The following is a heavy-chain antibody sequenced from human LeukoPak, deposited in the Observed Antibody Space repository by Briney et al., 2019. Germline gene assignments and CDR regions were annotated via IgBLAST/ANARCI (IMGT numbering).Heavy chain of an antibody. CDR1: GFTFRNYA. D-gene: IGHD6-13*01. J-gene: IGHJ4*02. V-gene: IGHV3-21*04. CDR2: ISGSSSDI. Sequence: GGSLRLSCAASGFTFRNYAMNWVRQAPGKGLEWVSSISGSSSDIYYADSVKGRFTISRDNAKNSLYLQMNSLRAEDTAVYYCARDNKWAAAGTFDYWGQGTLVTVSS. CDR3: ARDNKWAAAGTFDY.